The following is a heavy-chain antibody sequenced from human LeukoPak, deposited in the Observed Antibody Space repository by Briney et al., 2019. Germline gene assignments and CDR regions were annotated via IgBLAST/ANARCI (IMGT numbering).Heavy chain of an antibody. J-gene: IGHJ5*02. CDR2: INPNSGGT. CDR3: ARGWQQLVPWFFDP. CDR1: GYTFTSYY. Sequence: GASVKVSCKASGYTFTSYYMHWVRQAPGQGLEWMGWINPNSGGTNYAQKFQGRVTMTRDTSISTAYMELSRLRSDDTAVYYCARGWQQLVPWFFDPWGQGTLVTVSS. V-gene: IGHV1-2*02. D-gene: IGHD6-13*01.